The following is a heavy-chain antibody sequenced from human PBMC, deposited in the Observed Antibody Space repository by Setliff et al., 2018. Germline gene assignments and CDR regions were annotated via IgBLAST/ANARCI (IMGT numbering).Heavy chain of an antibody. D-gene: IGHD5-18*01. CDR3: ARVMGGYSYGYGNDYFDY. CDR2: IYYSGST. V-gene: IGHV4-59*01. CDR1: GGSISSYY. J-gene: IGHJ4*02. Sequence: SETLSLTCTVSGGSISSYYWSWIRQPPGKRLEWIGYIYYSGSTNYNPSLKSRVTISVDTSKNKLSLRLTSVTAADTALYYCARVMGGYSYGYGNDYFDYWGQGTLVTVSS.